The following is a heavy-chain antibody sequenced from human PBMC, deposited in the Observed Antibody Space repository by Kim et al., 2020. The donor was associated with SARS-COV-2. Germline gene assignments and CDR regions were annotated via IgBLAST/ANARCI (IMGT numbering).Heavy chain of an antibody. CDR1: GFTFSDYY. V-gene: IGHV3-11*04. CDR3: ARSGYFDSSGYNS. CDR2: ISSSGSII. J-gene: IGHJ4*02. D-gene: IGHD3-22*01. Sequence: GGSLRLSCAASGFTFSDYYMNWIRQAPGKGLEWVSSISSSGSIIYYADSVKGRFTISRDNAKNSLYLQMSSLRAEDTAVYYCARSGYFDSSGYNSWGQGTLVSVSS.